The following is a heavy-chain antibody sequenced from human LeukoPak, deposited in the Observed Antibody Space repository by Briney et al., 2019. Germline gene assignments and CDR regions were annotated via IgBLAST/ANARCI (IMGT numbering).Heavy chain of an antibody. Sequence: GGSLLLSCAASGFSFSNHGMHWVRQAPGKRLEWVAVIWDDGNNKRYANSVNGRFTISRDNSENTLYLQMNGLTAEDTAMYYCARDSYQDYYGRFDPWGQGTLVIVSS. J-gene: IGHJ5*02. D-gene: IGHD3-10*01. CDR3: ARDSYQDYYGRFDP. V-gene: IGHV3-33*01. CDR2: IWDDGNNK. CDR1: GFSFSNHG.